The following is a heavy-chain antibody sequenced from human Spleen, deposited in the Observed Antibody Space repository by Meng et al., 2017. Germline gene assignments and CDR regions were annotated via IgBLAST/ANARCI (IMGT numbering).Heavy chain of an antibody. CDR3: ARATYGFYPNFDP. CDR1: GGAFSDYY. J-gene: IGHJ5*02. V-gene: IGHV4-34*01. D-gene: IGHD2-8*01. Sequence: QVQLQPAGAGLLKPSGTPSVTRAVYGGAFSDYYWSWIRQSPGKGLEWVGEISYSGTTSYKPSLKSRVTISIDTSKNQFSLKLTSVTAADTAIYYCARATYGFYPNFDPWGQGTLVTVSS. CDR2: ISYSGTT.